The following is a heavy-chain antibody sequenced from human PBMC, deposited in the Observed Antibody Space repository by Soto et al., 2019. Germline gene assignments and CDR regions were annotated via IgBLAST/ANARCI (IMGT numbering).Heavy chain of an antibody. CDR3: ARGGFVVVGLYYYYGMDV. J-gene: IGHJ6*02. Sequence: GASVKVSCKASGYTFTSYYMHWVRQAPGQGLEWMGIINPSGGSTSYAQKFQGRVTMTRDTSTSTVYMELSSLRSEDTAAYYCARGGFVVVGLYYYYGMDVWGQGTTVTVSS. D-gene: IGHD2-21*01. V-gene: IGHV1-46*01. CDR1: GYTFTSYY. CDR2: INPSGGST.